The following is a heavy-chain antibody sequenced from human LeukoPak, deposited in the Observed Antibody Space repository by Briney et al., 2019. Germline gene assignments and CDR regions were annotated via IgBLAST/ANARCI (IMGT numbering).Heavy chain of an antibody. D-gene: IGHD3-22*01. CDR3: ARAVGYYDSSGYYLDY. CDR1: GGSMSSYY. V-gene: IGHV4-59*01. CDR2: TFYSGST. J-gene: IGHJ4*02. Sequence: SETLPLTCTVSGGSMSSYYWSWIRQPPGQGLDWIGYTFYSGSTNYNPSLKSRVTISVDTSKNQFSLKLSSVTAADTAVYYCARAVGYYDSSGYYLDYWGQGTKAADSS.